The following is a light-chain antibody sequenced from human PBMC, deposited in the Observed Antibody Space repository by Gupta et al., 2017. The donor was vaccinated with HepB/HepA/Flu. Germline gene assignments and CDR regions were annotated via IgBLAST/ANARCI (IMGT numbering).Light chain of an antibody. CDR2: GAF. J-gene: IGKJ2*01. CDR1: QGVAGRY. Sequence: EIGLTQSPASLSLSPGERATRSCRANQGVAGRYLAWYQQKPGQAPRLLMYGAFIREDGIPDSFSGCGSGTFFTLTITRLEPKVFAVYYCQHYCSSPLYTFGQGTKIEI. V-gene: IGKV3-20*01. CDR3: QHYCSSPLYT.